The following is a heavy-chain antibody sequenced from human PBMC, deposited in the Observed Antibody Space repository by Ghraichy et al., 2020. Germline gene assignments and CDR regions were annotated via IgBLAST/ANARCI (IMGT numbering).Heavy chain of an antibody. CDR2: ISAYNGNT. D-gene: IGHD3-9*01. Sequence: VKVSCKASGYTFTSYGISWVRQAPGQGLEWMGWISAYNGNTNYAQKLQGRVTMTTDTSTSTAYMELRSLRSDDTAVYYCARWYYDILTGYSGPTYYYGMDVWGQGTTVTVSS. J-gene: IGHJ6*02. CDR3: ARWYYDILTGYSGPTYYYGMDV. V-gene: IGHV1-18*04. CDR1: GYTFTSYG.